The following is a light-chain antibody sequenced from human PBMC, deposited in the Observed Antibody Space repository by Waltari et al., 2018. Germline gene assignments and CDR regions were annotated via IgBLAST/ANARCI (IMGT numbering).Light chain of an antibody. V-gene: IGLV1-40*01. J-gene: IGLJ2*01. CDR3: QSYDRSLDGYVV. Sequence: QSVLTQPPSVSGATGQRVTISCTGSSPNIGANYDVHWYQQLPGTAPKVLIYGNSNRPSGVPDRFSGSKSGTSASLAISGLQAEDEADYYCQSYDRSLDGYVVFGGGTKLTVL. CDR2: GNS. CDR1: SPNIGANYD.